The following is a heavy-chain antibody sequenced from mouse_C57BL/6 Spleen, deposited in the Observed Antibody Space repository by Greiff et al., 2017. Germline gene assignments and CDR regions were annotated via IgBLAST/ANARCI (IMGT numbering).Heavy chain of an antibody. CDR1: GFTFSSYA. Sequence: EVKLVESGGGLVKPGGSLKLSCAASGFTFSSYAMSWVRQTPEKRLEWVATISDGGSYTYYPDNVKGRFTISRDNAKNNLYLQMSHLKSEDTAMYYCAREQLRCFDYWGQGTTLTVSS. CDR2: ISDGGSYT. J-gene: IGHJ2*01. CDR3: AREQLRCFDY. V-gene: IGHV5-4*01. D-gene: IGHD3-2*02.